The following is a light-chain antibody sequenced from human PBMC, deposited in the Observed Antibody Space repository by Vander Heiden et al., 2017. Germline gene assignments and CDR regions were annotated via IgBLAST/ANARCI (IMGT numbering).Light chain of an antibody. J-gene: IGKJ1*01. CDR3: QQYDSYPWT. CDR1: QNINSW. Sequence: DIQMTQSPSTLSASVGDRVTITCRASQNINSWLAWYQQKPGKAPKLLIYRASSVESGVPSRFSGSGSGTEFSLTISSLQPDDFATYCCQQYDSYPWTFGQGTKVEIK. CDR2: RAS. V-gene: IGKV1-5*03.